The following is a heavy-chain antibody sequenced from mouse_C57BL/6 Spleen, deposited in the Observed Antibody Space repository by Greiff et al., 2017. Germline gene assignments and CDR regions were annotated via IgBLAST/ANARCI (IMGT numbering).Heavy chain of an antibody. J-gene: IGHJ2*01. D-gene: IGHD2-4*01. CDR3: ARGGYDYGGDY. V-gene: IGHV3-6*01. CDR2: ISYDGSN. CDR1: GYSITSGYY. Sequence: EVKVEESGPGLVKPSQSLSLTCSVTGYSITSGYYWNWIRQFPGNKLEWMGYISYDGSNNYNPSLKNRISITRDTSKNQFFLKLNSVTTEDTATYSCARGGYDYGGDYWGQGTTLTVSS.